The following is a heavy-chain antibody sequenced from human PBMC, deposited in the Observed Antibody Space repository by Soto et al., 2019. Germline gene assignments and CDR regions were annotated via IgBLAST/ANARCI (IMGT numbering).Heavy chain of an antibody. J-gene: IGHJ4*02. Sequence: SETLSLTCAVDGGSFSGYYWSWIRQPPGKGLEWIGEINHSGSTNYNPSLKSRVTIPAETSKNQFSLKLGSGTAADTAVYYCAGGIGRAEQWLVRTHYFDYWGQGTLVTVSS. CDR2: INHSGST. V-gene: IGHV4-34*01. D-gene: IGHD6-19*01. CDR3: AGGIGRAEQWLVRTHYFDY. CDR1: GGSFSGYY.